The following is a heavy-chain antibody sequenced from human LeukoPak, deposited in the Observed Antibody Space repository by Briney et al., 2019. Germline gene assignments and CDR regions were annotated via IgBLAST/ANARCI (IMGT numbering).Heavy chain of an antibody. D-gene: IGHD6-19*01. Sequence: GGSLRLSCAASGITISNYGVHWVRQAPGKGLEWLAVISYDGLNKNYADSVKGRFSISRDNSKNTLYLQMSSLRAEDTAIYYCASGSSGWNEPFDYWGQGTLVTVSS. CDR2: ISYDGLNK. CDR3: ASGSSGWNEPFDY. J-gene: IGHJ4*02. V-gene: IGHV3-30*03. CDR1: GITISNYG.